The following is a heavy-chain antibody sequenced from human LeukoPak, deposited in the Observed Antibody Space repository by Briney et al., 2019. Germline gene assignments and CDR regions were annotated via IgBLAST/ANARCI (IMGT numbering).Heavy chain of an antibody. CDR1: GYTFTNYG. CDR2: INTYNEET. Sequence: ASVKVSCKASGYTFTNYGIGWARQAPGQGLEWMGWINTYNEETDYAQKFQGRVTMTTDSSTNTAHMELRGLRSDDTAMYYCVRVGQQLILWFDPWGQGTLVTVSS. J-gene: IGHJ5*02. V-gene: IGHV1-18*01. CDR3: VRVGQQLILWFDP. D-gene: IGHD6-13*01.